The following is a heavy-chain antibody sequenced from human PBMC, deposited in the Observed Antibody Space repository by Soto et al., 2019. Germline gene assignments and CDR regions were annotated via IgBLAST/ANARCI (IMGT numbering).Heavy chain of an antibody. J-gene: IGHJ5*02. CDR1: GGSISSSSYY. D-gene: IGHD6-6*01. Sequence: QLQLQESGPGLVKPSETLSLTCTVSGGSISSSSYYWGWIRQPPGKGLEWIGSIYYSGSTYYNPSLKSRVTISEDTSKNQFSLRLSSVTAAATAVYYCASGTPHIAARHNWFDPWGQGTLVTVSS. V-gene: IGHV4-39*01. CDR3: ASGTPHIAARHNWFDP. CDR2: IYYSGST.